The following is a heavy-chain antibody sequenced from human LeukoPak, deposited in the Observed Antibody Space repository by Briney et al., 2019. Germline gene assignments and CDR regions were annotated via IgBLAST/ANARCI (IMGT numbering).Heavy chain of an antibody. V-gene: IGHV4-39*07. Sequence: SETLSLTCTVSGDSITSGSYYWGWIRQTPGKGLEWIGNIYSDGDTSLNPSLKSRITMSVDTSKNQFSLKLNSVTAADTAVHFCARDSGFWLYWGQGTLVSVSS. CDR3: ARDSGFWLY. CDR1: GDSITSGSYY. J-gene: IGHJ4*02. D-gene: IGHD3-22*01. CDR2: IYSDGDT.